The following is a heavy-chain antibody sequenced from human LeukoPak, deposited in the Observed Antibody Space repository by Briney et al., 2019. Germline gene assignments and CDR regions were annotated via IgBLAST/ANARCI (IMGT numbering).Heavy chain of an antibody. Sequence: GSLRLSCAASGFTFSSYGMHWVRQAPGKGLEWVAFIRYDGSSKYYADSVKGRFTISRDNAKNSLYLQMNSLRAEDTAVYYCAELGITMIGGVWGKGTTVTISS. CDR3: AELGITMIGGV. CDR1: GFTFSSYG. CDR2: IRYDGSSK. D-gene: IGHD3-10*02. J-gene: IGHJ6*04. V-gene: IGHV3-30*02.